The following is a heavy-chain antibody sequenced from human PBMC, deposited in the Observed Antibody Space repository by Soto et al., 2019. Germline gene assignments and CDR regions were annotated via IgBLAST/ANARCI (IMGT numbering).Heavy chain of an antibody. J-gene: IGHJ6*02. CDR3: ASREKPGRTRDFWSGYLTQAGPYYYYGMDV. CDR2: IIPIFGTA. CDR1: GGTFSSYA. V-gene: IGHV1-69*13. D-gene: IGHD3-3*01. Sequence: SVKVSCKASGGTFSSYAISWVRQAPGQGLEWMGGIIPIFGTANYAQKFQGRVTITADESTSTAYMELSSLRSEDTAVYYCASREKPGRTRDFWSGYLTQAGPYYYYGMDVWGQGTTVTVSS.